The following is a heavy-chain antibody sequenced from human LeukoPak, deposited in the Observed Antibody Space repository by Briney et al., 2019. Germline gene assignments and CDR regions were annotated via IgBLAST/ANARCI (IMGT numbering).Heavy chain of an antibody. CDR1: GGSFSGYY. CDR2: INHSGSA. V-gene: IGHV4-34*01. D-gene: IGHD3-3*01. Sequence: PSETLSLTCAVSGGSFSGYYWTWLRQPPGKGLEWIGEINHSGSANYNPSLKSRVTISLDTSKNQFSLKLSSVTAADTAVYYCARHDFWSGYSDYWGQGTLVTVSS. CDR3: ARHDFWSGYSDY. J-gene: IGHJ4*02.